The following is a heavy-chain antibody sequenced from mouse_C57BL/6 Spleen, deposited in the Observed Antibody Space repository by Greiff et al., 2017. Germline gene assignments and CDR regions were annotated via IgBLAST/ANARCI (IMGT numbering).Heavy chain of an antibody. V-gene: IGHV5-4*01. CDR1: GFTFSSYA. CDR2: ISDGGSYT. J-gene: IGHJ4*01. CDR3: ARERTGAMDY. Sequence: EVKVVESGGGLVKPGGSLKLSCAASGFTFSSYAMSWVRQTPEKRLEWVATISDGGSYTYYPDNVKGRFTISRDNAKNNLYLQMSHRKSEDTAMYYCARERTGAMDYWGQGTSVTVSS.